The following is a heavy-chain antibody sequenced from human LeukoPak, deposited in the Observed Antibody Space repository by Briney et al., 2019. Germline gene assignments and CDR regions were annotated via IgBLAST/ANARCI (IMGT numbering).Heavy chain of an antibody. CDR1: GVTFSSYA. D-gene: IGHD6-6*01. CDR3: ASRVYD. J-gene: IGHJ1*01. CDR2: ISYDGSSK. V-gene: IGHV3-30*04. Sequence: PGGSLRLSRAASGVTFSSYAMNRVRQAPGKGLDWVADISYDGSSKYYAACVKGRFTISRDNSKNTLYLQMSSLRAEDTAVYYCASRVYDWGQGTLVTVSS.